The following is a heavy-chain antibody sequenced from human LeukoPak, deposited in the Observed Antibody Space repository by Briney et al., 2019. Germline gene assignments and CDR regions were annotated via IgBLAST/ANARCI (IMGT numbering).Heavy chain of an antibody. CDR3: ARLTMVQGVIITDYFDY. Sequence: SETLSLTCTVSGGSISSSSYYWGWIHQPPGKGLEWIGSIYYSGSTYYNPSLKSRVTISVDTSKNQFSLKLSSVTAADTAVYYCARLTMVQGVIITDYFDYWGQGTLVTVSS. V-gene: IGHV4-39*01. D-gene: IGHD3-10*01. CDR1: GGSISSSSYY. J-gene: IGHJ4*02. CDR2: IYYSGST.